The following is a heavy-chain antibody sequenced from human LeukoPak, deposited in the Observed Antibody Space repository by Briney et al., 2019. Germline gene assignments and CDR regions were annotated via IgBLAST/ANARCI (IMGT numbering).Heavy chain of an antibody. D-gene: IGHD2-2*01. J-gene: IGHJ6*03. Sequence: SVKVSCKASGGTFSSYAISWVRQAPGQGLEWMGGIIPIFGTANYAQKFQGRVTITADESTSTAYMELSSLRSEDTAVYYCASRPDIVVVPAAIPRSYYYYMDVWGKGTTVTVSS. CDR1: GGTFSSYA. CDR3: ASRPDIVVVPAAIPRSYYYYMDV. CDR2: IIPIFGTA. V-gene: IGHV1-69*01.